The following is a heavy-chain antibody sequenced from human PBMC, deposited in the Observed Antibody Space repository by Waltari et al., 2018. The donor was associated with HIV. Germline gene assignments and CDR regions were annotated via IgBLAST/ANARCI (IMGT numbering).Heavy chain of an antibody. V-gene: IGHV3-48*04. Sequence: DVQLVESGGRVVKSGGSLRLSCVGSGFTFGAYSMNWVRQAPGRGLRLLTLLISSVRTSIIPPAWKCQCTVSRDNIKKSLFLQRDSLGVDDTAVYYFVRDYYDRNAFYTGGGWGQGTLVIVS. D-gene: IGHD3-16*01. CDR1: GFTFGAYS. J-gene: IGHJ4*02. CDR3: VRDYYDRNAFYTGGG. CDR2: LISSVRTS.